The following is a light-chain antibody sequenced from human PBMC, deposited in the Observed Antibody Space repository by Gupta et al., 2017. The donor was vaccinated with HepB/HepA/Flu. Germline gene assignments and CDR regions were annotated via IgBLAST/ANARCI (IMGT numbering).Light chain of an antibody. CDR1: QSLVHGDGNAY. Sequence: EIVLTQTPLSSRVTLGQPASLSCRSSQSLVHGDGNAYWSWLHQRPGQSPRLLIYKISNRCSGVPDRFSGSGAGTDFTLKISKVEAEDVGIYYCRQAKDFPNTFGQGTKMEI. V-gene: IGKV2-24*01. CDR2: KIS. CDR3: RQAKDFPNT. J-gene: IGKJ2*01.